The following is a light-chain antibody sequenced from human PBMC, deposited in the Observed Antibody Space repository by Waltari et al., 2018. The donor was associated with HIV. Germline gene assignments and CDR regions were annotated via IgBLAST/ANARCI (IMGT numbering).Light chain of an antibody. Sequence: QSALTQPRSVSGSPGQSVPISCTGTSRDVGGYNYVSWYQQHPGKAPKLMIYDVSKRPSGVPDRFSGSKSGNTASLTISGLQAEDEADFYCCSYAGSYPVVFGGGTKLTVL. CDR3: CSYAGSYPVV. V-gene: IGLV2-11*01. CDR2: DVS. CDR1: SRDVGGYNY. J-gene: IGLJ2*01.